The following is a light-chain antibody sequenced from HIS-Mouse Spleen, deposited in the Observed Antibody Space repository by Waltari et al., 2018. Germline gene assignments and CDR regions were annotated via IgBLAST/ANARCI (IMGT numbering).Light chain of an antibody. CDR1: QDISNY. V-gene: IGKV1-33*01. CDR3: QQYDNLLFT. CDR2: DAS. Sequence: DIQMTQSPSSLSASVGDRVTITCQASQDISNYFNWYQQKPGKAPKLLIYDASNLETGVPSRFSGSGSGTDFTLTISSLQPEDIATYYCQQYDNLLFTFGPGTKVDIK. J-gene: IGKJ3*01.